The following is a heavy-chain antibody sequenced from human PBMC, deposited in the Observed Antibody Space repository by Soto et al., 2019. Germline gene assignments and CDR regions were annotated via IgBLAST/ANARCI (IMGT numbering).Heavy chain of an antibody. CDR3: ARDNGMAVSLDP. D-gene: IGHD2-8*01. CDR2: ITASSATI. V-gene: IGHV3-48*02. CDR1: GFTFSAYS. J-gene: IGHJ5*02. Sequence: PGGSLRLSCAASGFTFSAYSMNWVRQAPGKGLEWISYITASSATIYYADSVKGRFTISRDNAKNSLYLQMNSLREGDTAVYYCARDNGMAVSLDPWVEGTLVTVYS.